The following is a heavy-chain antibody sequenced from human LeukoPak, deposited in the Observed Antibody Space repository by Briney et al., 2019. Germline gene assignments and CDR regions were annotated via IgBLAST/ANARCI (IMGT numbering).Heavy chain of an antibody. V-gene: IGHV3-15*01. CDR1: GFTFSNAW. J-gene: IGHJ4*02. CDR3: TTPRGIPN. CDR2: ITTKTEGGAT. Sequence: GGSLRLSCAASGFTFSNAWMSWVRQAPGKGLEWVGRITTKTEGGATSYVAPVKGRFTISRDESENMIYLEMNSLKIEDTAVYYCTTPRGIPNWGQGTLVTVSS. D-gene: IGHD2-21*01.